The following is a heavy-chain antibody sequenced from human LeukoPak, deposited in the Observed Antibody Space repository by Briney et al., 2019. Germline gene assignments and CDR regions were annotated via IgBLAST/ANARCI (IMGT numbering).Heavy chain of an antibody. V-gene: IGHV3-23*01. Sequence: GGSLRLSCAASGFTFSSYAMSWVRQAPGKGLEWVSAISGSGGSTYYADSVKGRFTISRDNSKNTLYLQMNSLRAEDTAVYYCAKAHGVVVIKYYFDYWGQGTLVTVSS. CDR2: ISGSGGST. CDR3: AKAHGVVVIKYYFDY. J-gene: IGHJ4*02. D-gene: IGHD3-22*01. CDR1: GFTFSSYA.